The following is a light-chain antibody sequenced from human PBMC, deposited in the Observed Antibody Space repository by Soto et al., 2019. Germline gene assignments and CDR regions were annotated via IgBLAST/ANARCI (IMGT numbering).Light chain of an antibody. Sequence: EIVMTQSPATLSVSPGERATLSCRASQSVTTNLGWYQQKPGQPPRLLIYDASTRATGIPARFSGSGSGTDFTLTISSLEPEDFAVYYCQQRSNWPPVITFGGGTKVEIK. CDR3: QQRSNWPPVIT. CDR2: DAS. CDR1: QSVTTN. V-gene: IGKV3-11*01. J-gene: IGKJ4*01.